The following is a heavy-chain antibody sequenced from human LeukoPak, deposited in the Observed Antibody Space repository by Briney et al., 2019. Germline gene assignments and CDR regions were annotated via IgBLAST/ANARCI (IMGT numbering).Heavy chain of an antibody. V-gene: IGHV3-7*03. CDR3: ARDNSLTGYPDY. CDR2: IKQDGSEK. CDR1: GFTFSNYW. J-gene: IGHJ4*02. Sequence: PGGSLRLSCAASGFTFSNYWMSWVRQAPGKGLEWVANIKQDGSEKYYVNSVKGRFTISRDNAKNSMYLQMNSLRAEDTAVYYCARDNSLTGYPDYWGQGTPVTVSS. D-gene: IGHD3-9*01.